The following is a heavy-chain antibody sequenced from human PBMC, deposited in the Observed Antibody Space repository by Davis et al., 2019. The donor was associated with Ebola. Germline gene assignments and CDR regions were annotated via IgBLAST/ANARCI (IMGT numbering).Heavy chain of an antibody. CDR3: ARYCHYPDCSYFDC. Sequence: GESLKISCAASGFIFSNYDMSWVRQVPGKGLEWVSTVSGGGGSTHYSDSVRCRFSISRDNSKNTLYLQMNSLRAEDTATYYCARYCHYPDCSYFDCWGQGTVVAVSS. CDR1: GFIFSNYD. J-gene: IGHJ4*02. V-gene: IGHV3-23*01. CDR2: VSGGGGST. D-gene: IGHD2-15*01.